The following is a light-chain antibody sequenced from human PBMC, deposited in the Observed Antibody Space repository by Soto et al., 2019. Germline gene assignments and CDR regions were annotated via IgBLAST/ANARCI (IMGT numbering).Light chain of an antibody. CDR2: NVN. J-gene: IGLJ1*01. V-gene: IGLV2-14*01. CDR3: SSFTSSTTYV. CDR1: SSDVGNYNY. Sequence: QSALAQSASVXGSPGQSITISCTGTSSDVGNYNYVSWYQQHPGEVPKLIIFNVNNRPSGVSNRFSGSKSGNTASLTISGLQAEDEADYYCSSFTSSTTYVFGTGTKVTVL.